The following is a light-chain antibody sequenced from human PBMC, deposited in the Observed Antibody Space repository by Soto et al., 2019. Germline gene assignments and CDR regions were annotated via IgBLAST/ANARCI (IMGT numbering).Light chain of an antibody. CDR2: SNT. CDR1: SSNIGSRT. Sequence: QSVLTQTPSASGTPGQRITISCSGSSSNIGSRTVNWYQQFPGTAPKVLIYSNTQRPSGVPDRFSASKSGTTASLAISGLKSEDGADYSCAAWDDSLNGHVFGGGP. V-gene: IGLV1-44*01. CDR3: AAWDDSLNGHV. J-gene: IGLJ2*01.